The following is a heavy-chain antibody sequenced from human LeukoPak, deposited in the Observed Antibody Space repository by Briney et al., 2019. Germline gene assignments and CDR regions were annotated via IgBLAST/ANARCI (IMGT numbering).Heavy chain of an antibody. V-gene: IGHV1-69*04. D-gene: IGHD1-14*01. J-gene: IGHJ4*02. CDR1: GGTFSSYA. Sequence: SVKVSCKASGGTFSSYAISWVRQAPGQGLEWMGRIIPILGIANYAQKFQGRVTITADKSTSTAYMELSSLRSEDTAVYYCASDDTGAAGRACWGQGTLVTVSS. CDR3: ASDDTGAAGRAC. CDR2: IIPILGIA.